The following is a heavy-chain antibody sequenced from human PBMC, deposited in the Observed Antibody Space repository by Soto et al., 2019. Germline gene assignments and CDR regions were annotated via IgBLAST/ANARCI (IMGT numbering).Heavy chain of an antibody. Sequence: HPGGSLRLSCAASGFTFSSYAMSWVRQAPGKGLEWVSAISGSGGSTYYADSVKGRFTISRDNSKNTLYLQMNSLRAEDTAVYYCAKKPDYGDITYYYYMDVWGKGTTVTVSS. D-gene: IGHD4-17*01. V-gene: IGHV3-23*01. CDR2: ISGSGGST. CDR1: GFTFSSYA. CDR3: AKKPDYGDITYYYYMDV. J-gene: IGHJ6*03.